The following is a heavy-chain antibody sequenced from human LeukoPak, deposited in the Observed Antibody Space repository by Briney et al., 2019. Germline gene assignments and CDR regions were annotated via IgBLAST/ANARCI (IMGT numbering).Heavy chain of an antibody. CDR1: GGSISSSSYY. D-gene: IGHD6-6*01. J-gene: IGHJ3*02. CDR2: IYYSGST. V-gene: IGHV4-39*01. CDR3: ARLTSASSSSRPHPDAFDI. Sequence: PSETLSLTCTVSGGSISSSSYYWGWIRQPPGKGLEWIGSIYYSGSTYYNPSLKSRVTISVDTSKNQFSLKLSSVTAADTAVYYCARLTSASSSSRPHPDAFDIWGQGTMVTVSS.